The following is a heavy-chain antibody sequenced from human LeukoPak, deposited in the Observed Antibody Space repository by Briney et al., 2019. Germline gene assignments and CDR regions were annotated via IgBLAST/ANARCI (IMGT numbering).Heavy chain of an antibody. CDR2: ISYDGSNK. V-gene: IGHV3-30*18. CDR3: AKDRIVATTHAMDV. J-gene: IGHJ6*02. CDR1: GFTFSSYG. Sequence: PGRSLRLSCAASGFTFSSYGMHWVRQAPGKGLEWVAVISYDGSNKYYADSVKGRFTTSRDNSKNTLYLQMNSLRAEDTAVYYCAKDRIVATTHAMDVWGQGTTVTVSS. D-gene: IGHD5-12*01.